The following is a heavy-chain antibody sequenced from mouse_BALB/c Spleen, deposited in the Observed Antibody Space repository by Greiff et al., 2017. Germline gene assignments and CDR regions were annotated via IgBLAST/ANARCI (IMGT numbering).Heavy chain of an antibody. J-gene: IGHJ3*01. CDR1: GFAFSSYD. D-gene: IGHD2-3*01. Sequence: EVHLVESGGGLVKPGGSLKLSCAASGFAFSSYDMSWVRQTPEKRLEWVAYISSGGGSTYYPDTVKGRFTISRDNAKNTLYLQMSSLKSEDTAMYYCARDDGYYVYWGQGTLVTVSA. CDR2: ISSGGGST. V-gene: IGHV5-12-1*01. CDR3: ARDDGYYVY.